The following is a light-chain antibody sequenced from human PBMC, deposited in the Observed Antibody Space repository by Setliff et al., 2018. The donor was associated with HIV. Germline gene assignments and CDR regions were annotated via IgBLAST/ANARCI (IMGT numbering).Light chain of an antibody. V-gene: IGLV1-40*01. CDR3: QSYDSSLSGSLV. CDR1: SSNIGGGYD. CDR2: GDV. Sequence: QSALTQPPSVSGAPGQRVTISCTGSSSNIGGGYDVHWYQQVPGSAPKLVIYGDVHRPSGVPDRFAGSKSGSSASLAIPGLRTEDEADYYCQSYDSSLSGSLVFGTGTKVTVL. J-gene: IGLJ1*01.